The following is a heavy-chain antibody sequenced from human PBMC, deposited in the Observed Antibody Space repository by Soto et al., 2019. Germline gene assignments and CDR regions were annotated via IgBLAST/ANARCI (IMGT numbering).Heavy chain of an antibody. CDR2: TYHSGST. D-gene: IGHD4-17*01. CDR1: GGSISSGGYS. CDR3: ARAHNGDYGYGMDV. J-gene: IGHJ6*02. V-gene: IGHV4-30-2*01. Sequence: QLQLQESGSGLVKPSQTLSLTCAVSGGSISSGGYSWSWIRQPPGKGLEWIGYTYHSGSTYYNPSLKSRVTISVDRSKNQFYLKLSTVSAADTAAYFCARAHNGDYGYGMDVWGQGTTVTVSS.